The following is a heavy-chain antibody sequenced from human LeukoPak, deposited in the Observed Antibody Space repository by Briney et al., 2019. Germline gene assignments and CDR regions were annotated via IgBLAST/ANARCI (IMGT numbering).Heavy chain of an antibody. Sequence: PSETLSLTCTVSGGSISSGSYYWSWIRQPAGKGLEWIGRIYTSGSTNYNPSLKSRVTISVDTSKNQFSLKLSSVTAADTAVYYCARGFPHTFGGVIGNFDYWGQGTLVTVSS. V-gene: IGHV4-61*02. CDR2: IYTSGST. D-gene: IGHD3-16*02. CDR1: GGSISSGSYY. CDR3: ARGFPHTFGGVIGNFDY. J-gene: IGHJ4*02.